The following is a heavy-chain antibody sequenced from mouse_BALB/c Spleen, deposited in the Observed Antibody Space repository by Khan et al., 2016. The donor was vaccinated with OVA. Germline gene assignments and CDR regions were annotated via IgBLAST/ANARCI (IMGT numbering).Heavy chain of an antibody. CDR2: IYPYNGGT. Sequence: VQLQQSGPELVKPGASVKISCKASGYTFTDYNMHWVKQSHGKSLDWIGYIYPYNGGTGYNQKFKSKATLTVDNSSSTAYMELRSLTSEDSAVYYCARSRGPCYDYCFDYWGQGTPLTVSS. J-gene: IGHJ2*01. D-gene: IGHD2-4*01. V-gene: IGHV1S29*02. CDR3: ARSRGPCYDYCFDY. CDR1: GYTFTDYN.